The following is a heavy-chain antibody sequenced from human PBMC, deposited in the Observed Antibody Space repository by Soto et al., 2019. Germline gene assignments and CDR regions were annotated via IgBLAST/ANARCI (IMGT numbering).Heavy chain of an antibody. D-gene: IGHD5-18*01. Sequence: QVQLQQWGAGLLKPSETLSLTCAVYGGSFSGYYWSWIRQPPGKGLEWIGEINHSGSTNYNPSLKSGVTISVDTSKNQFSLKLSSVTAADPAVYYCARGLRGRRIQLWPAFFDYWGQGTLVTVSS. V-gene: IGHV4-34*01. CDR1: GGSFSGYY. J-gene: IGHJ4*02. CDR2: INHSGST. CDR3: ARGLRGRRIQLWPAFFDY.